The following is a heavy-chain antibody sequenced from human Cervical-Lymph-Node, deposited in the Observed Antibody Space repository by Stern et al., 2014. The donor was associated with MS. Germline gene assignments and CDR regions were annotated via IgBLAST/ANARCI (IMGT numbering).Heavy chain of an antibody. Sequence: QVQLVQSGAELKKPGASVRVSCKASGYTFTAYYMHWVRQAPGQGLEWMGRFNPDSGGTTYAQEFQGRVTMTRDTSIGTAYMELSSLRSDDTAVYYCARDRRWEPFPSRYYYAMDVWGQGTTVTVSS. J-gene: IGHJ6*02. V-gene: IGHV1-2*06. CDR2: FNPDSGGT. D-gene: IGHD1-26*01. CDR1: GYTFTAYY. CDR3: ARDRRWEPFPSRYYYAMDV.